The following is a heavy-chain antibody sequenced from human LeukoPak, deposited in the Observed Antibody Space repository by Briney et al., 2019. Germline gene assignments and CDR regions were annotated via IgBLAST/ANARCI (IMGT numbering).Heavy chain of an antibody. CDR3: ARVKGSYDYVWGSYRLEAFDI. D-gene: IGHD3-16*02. V-gene: IGHV4-59*01. CDR1: GGSISSYY. J-gene: IGHJ3*02. CDR2: NYYSGST. Sequence: SETLSLTCTVSGGSISSYYWSWIRQPPGKGLEWIGYNYYSGSTNYNPSLKSRVTISVDTSKNQFSLKLSSVTAADTAVYYCARVKGSYDYVWGSYRLEAFDIWGQGTMVTVSS.